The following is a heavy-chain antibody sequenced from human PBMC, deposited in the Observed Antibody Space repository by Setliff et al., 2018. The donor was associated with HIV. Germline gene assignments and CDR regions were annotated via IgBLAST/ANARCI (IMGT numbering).Heavy chain of an antibody. J-gene: IGHJ6*03. V-gene: IGHV4-39*07. CDR3: ARSYNFWGGNYHYMDV. CDR2: IYYSSDT. CDR1: GGSINSTSYY. D-gene: IGHD3-3*01. Sequence: SETLSLTCIVSGGSINSTSYYWGWIRQPPGQGLEWIGSIYYSSDTFYNTSLKTRITISVDTSKNHLSLKVSSLTAADTAVYYCARSYNFWGGNYHYMDVWGKGIKVTVSS.